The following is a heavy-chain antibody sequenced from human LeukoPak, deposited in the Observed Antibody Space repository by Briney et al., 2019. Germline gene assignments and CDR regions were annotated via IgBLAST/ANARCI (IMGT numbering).Heavy chain of an antibody. V-gene: IGHV3-33*01. J-gene: IGHJ4*02. CDR1: GFTFSYYA. CDR3: ARELFGSGSCPDG. Sequence: GGSLRLSCSASGFTFSYYAIHWVRQATGKGLEWVALIWSDGCNKYCADSVEGRITISRDNSKNTVYLQMNSLRAEGTALYYCARELFGSGSCPDGWGEGTLVTVSS. D-gene: IGHD3-10*01. CDR2: IWSDGCNK.